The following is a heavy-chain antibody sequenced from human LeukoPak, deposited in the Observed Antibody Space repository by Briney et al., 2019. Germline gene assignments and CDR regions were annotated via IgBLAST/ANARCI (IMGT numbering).Heavy chain of an antibody. D-gene: IGHD6-19*01. V-gene: IGHV4-34*01. Sequence: SETLSLTCAVYGGSFSGYYWSWIRQPPGKGLEWIGEINHSGSTNYNPSLKSRVTISVDTSKNRFSLKLSSVTAADTAVYYCARSSIAVAGHFDYWGQGTLVTVSS. CDR2: INHSGST. J-gene: IGHJ4*02. CDR1: GGSFSGYY. CDR3: ARSSIAVAGHFDY.